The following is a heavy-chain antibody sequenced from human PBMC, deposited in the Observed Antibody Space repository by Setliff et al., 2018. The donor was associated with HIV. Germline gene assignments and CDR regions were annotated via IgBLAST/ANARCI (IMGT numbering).Heavy chain of an antibody. D-gene: IGHD2-2*02. V-gene: IGHV4-4*07. CDR2: SGDT. CDR1: GGSITGYY. Sequence: SETLSLTCSVSGGSITGYYWSWIRQPAGKDMEWIGRSGDTIYNPSLESRVTISVDTSRNQFSLRLSSVTAADTAVYYCAREGFYNSYYYYMDVWGIGTTVTVSS. J-gene: IGHJ6*03. CDR3: AREGFYNSYYYYMDV.